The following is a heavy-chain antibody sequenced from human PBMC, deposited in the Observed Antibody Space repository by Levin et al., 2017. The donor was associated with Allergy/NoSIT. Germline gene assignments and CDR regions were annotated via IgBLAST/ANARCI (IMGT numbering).Heavy chain of an antibody. CDR3: ARYGYSSGFYWYFDL. Sequence: SQTLSLTCTVSGGSISGYFWSWIRQPPGKGLEWIGYIHYSGSTNYNPSLKSRVTISVDTSKNQFSLKLSSVTAADTAVYYCARYGYSSGFYWYFDLWGRGTLVTVSS. J-gene: IGHJ2*01. V-gene: IGHV4-59*01. CDR1: GGSISGYF. D-gene: IGHD6-19*01. CDR2: IHYSGST.